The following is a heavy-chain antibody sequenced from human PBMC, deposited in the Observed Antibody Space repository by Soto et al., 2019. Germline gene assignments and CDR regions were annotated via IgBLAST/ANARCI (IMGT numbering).Heavy chain of an antibody. CDR1: GYTFTSYG. Sequence: QVQLVQSGAEVKKPGASVKVSCKASGYTFTSYGISWLRQAPGQGLEWMGWISAYNGNTNHAQKPQGRVTMTTDRCTSTAYMEMRSLRSDDTAVYYCARDGGDIAMVYYYYGIDAWGQGTTVTVSS. CDR3: ARDGGDIAMVYYYYGIDA. CDR2: ISAYNGNT. D-gene: IGHD5-18*01. J-gene: IGHJ6*02. V-gene: IGHV1-18*04.